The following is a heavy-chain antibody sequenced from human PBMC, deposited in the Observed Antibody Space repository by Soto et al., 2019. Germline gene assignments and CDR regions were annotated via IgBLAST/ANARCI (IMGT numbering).Heavy chain of an antibody. V-gene: IGHV3-30-3*01. J-gene: IGHJ2*01. CDR1: GITFSSYA. D-gene: IGHD4-4*01. Sequence: QVQLVESGGGVVQPGRSLRLSCAASGITFSSYAMHWVRQAPGKGLEWVAVISYDGSNKYYADSVKGRFTISRDNSKNARELHMNSLRAEDTAVYYWARPLWRDDYNWGYFDLWGRGTLVTVSS. CDR2: ISYDGSNK. CDR3: ARPLWRDDYNWGYFDL.